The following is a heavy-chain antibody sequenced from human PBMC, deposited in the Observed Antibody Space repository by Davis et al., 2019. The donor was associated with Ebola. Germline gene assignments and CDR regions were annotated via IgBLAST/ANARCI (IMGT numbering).Heavy chain of an antibody. V-gene: IGHV3-23*01. Sequence: GESLKISCTASVITFSSYDMTWVRQAPGKGLEWVSALSASGRTTCYAGSVKGRFTVSIDNSKKTMYLQMNSLRAEDTAVYYCAKLRGIMIVNYYFDYRGQGTLVTVSS. J-gene: IGHJ4*02. CDR1: VITFSSYD. D-gene: IGHD3-22*01. CDR2: LSASGRTT. CDR3: AKLRGIMIVNYYFDY.